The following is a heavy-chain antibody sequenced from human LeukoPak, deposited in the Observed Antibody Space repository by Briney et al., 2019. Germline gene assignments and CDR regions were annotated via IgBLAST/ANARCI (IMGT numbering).Heavy chain of an antibody. Sequence: ASVKVSCKASGYIFTTYYMHWVRQAPGQGLEWMGIINPSSGSTTYAQKFQGRVILTRDTSTTTVYMELSSLRSEDTAVYYCARDPNIVVLPIASRKLDQWGQGTLVTVSS. V-gene: IGHV1-46*01. CDR2: INPSSGST. D-gene: IGHD2-2*01. CDR3: ARDPNIVVLPIASRKLDQ. CDR1: GYIFTTYY. J-gene: IGHJ4*02.